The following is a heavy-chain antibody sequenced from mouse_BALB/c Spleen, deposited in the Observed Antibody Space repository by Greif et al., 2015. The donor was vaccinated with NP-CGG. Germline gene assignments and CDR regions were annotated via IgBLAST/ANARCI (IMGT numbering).Heavy chain of an antibody. CDR2: ISYDGSN. D-gene: IGHD2-10*02. J-gene: IGHJ4*01. CDR1: GYSITSGYY. V-gene: IGHV3-6*02. CDR3: ARERRFGYGNYVRDAMDY. Sequence: EVKLLESGPGLVKPSQSLSLTCSVTGYSITSGYYWNWIRQFPGNKLEWMGYISYDGSNNYNPSLKNRISITRDTSKNQFFLKLNSVTTEDTATYYCARERRFGYGNYVRDAMDYWGQGTSVTVSS.